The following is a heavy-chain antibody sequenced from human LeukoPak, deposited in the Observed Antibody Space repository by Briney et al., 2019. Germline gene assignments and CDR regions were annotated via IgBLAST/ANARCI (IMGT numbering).Heavy chain of an antibody. CDR2: IYHSGST. V-gene: IGHV4-30-2*01. D-gene: IGHD6-13*01. CDR3: ARVSSSWPYYYYGMDV. CDR1: GGSISSGGYS. J-gene: IGHJ6*02. Sequence: SETLSLTCAVSGGSISSGGYSWSWIRQPPGKGLEWIGYIYHSGSTYYNPSLKSQVTISVDRSKNQFSLKLSSVTAADTAVYYCARVSSSWPYYYYGMDVWGQGTTVTVSS.